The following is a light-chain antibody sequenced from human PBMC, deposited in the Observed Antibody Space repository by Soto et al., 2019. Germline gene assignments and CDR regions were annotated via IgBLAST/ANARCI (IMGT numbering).Light chain of an antibody. V-gene: IGLV1-51*01. CDR1: SSNIRNNY. CDR2: DNN. J-gene: IGLJ1*01. CDR3: GTWDSSLSAYV. Sequence: QSLLTQQPSVSAAPRQKVTVSCSGSSSNIRNNYVSWYQQLPGTAPKLLIYDNNKRPSGIPDRFSGSKSGTSATLGITGLQTGDEADYYCGTWDSSLSAYVFGTGTKVTVL.